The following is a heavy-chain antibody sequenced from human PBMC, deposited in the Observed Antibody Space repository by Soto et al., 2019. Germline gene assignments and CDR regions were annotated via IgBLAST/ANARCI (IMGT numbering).Heavy chain of an antibody. D-gene: IGHD3-3*01. CDR3: ARDLPDRILEWSPLDY. V-gene: IGHV1-8*01. CDR2: MNPNSGNT. CDR1: GYTFTSYD. J-gene: IGHJ4*02. Sequence: ASVKVSCKASGYTFTSYDINWVRQATGQGLEWMGWMNPNSGNTGYAQKFQGRVTMTRNTSISTAYMELSSLRSEDTAVYYCARDLPDRILEWSPLDYWGQGTLVTVSS.